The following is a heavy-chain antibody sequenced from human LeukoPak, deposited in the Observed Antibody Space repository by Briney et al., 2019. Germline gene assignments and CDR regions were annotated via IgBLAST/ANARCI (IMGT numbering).Heavy chain of an antibody. CDR2: ITTSSSTI. CDR3: AKDRSPDEAAAAYFDY. CDR1: GFTFSSYS. Sequence: PGGSLRLSCAASGFTFSSYSMSWVRQAPGKGLEWVSFITTSSSTICYPDSVKGRFTISRDNSKNTLYLQMNSLRAEDTAVYYCAKDRSPDEAAAAYFDYWGQGTLVTVSS. D-gene: IGHD6-13*01. J-gene: IGHJ4*02. V-gene: IGHV3-48*01.